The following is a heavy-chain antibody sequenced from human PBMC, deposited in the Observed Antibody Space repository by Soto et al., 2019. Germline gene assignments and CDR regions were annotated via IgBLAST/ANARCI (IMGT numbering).Heavy chain of an antibody. D-gene: IGHD5-12*01. J-gene: IGHJ4*02. CDR2: ISNDGTSI. V-gene: IGHV3-74*01. CDR1: GFTFSRYR. Sequence: EVQLVESGGGLVQPGGSLRLSCAASGFTFSRYRMHWVRQGPGKGLVWVSLISNDGTSITYADSVKGRFTISRDNAKNTLYLQMNSLRAEDTAVYYCTRDWEGLWIWGQGTLVTVSS. CDR3: TRDWEGLWI.